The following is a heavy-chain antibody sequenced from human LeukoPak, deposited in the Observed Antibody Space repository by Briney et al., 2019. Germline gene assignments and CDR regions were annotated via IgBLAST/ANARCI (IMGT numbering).Heavy chain of an antibody. Sequence: ASVKVSCKASGYTFTSYGISWVRQAPGQGLEWMGWISAYNGNTNYAQKLQGRVTMTTGTSTSTAYVELRSLRSDDTAVYYCARVSPNVDTAMARRWPWYYYYGMDVWGQGTTVTVSS. D-gene: IGHD5-18*01. CDR1: GYTFTSYG. J-gene: IGHJ6*02. CDR3: ARVSPNVDTAMARRWPWYYYYGMDV. CDR2: ISAYNGNT. V-gene: IGHV1-18*01.